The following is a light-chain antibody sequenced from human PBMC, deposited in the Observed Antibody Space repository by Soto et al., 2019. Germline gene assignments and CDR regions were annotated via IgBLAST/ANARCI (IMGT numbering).Light chain of an antibody. CDR1: SSNIGRNF. CDR2: DDN. J-gene: IGLJ1*01. V-gene: IGLV1-51*01. Sequence: QSVLTQPPSVSAAPGQKVTISCSGSSSNIGRNFVSWYQHLPGTAPKLLIFDDNRRPSGIPDRFSGSKSGITASLTISGLQAEDEADFYCCSYAGGGIYVFGTGTKLTVL. CDR3: CSYAGGGIYV.